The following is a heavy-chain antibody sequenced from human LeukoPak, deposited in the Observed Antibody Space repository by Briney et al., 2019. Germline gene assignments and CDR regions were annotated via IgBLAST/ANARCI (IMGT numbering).Heavy chain of an antibody. V-gene: IGHV3-7*01. CDR1: GFTLSSYS. Sequence: GGSLRLSCAASGFTLSSYSMSWVRQAPGKGLEWVANIKEDGSEKYYVDSVKGRFTISRDNAKNSLYLQMNSLRAEDTAVYFCARAHSSSWEYWGQGALVTVSS. CDR2: IKEDGSEK. J-gene: IGHJ4*02. D-gene: IGHD6-13*01. CDR3: ARAHSSSWEY.